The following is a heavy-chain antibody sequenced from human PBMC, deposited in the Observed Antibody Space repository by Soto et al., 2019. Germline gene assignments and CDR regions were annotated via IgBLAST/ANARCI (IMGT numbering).Heavy chain of an antibody. CDR3: ARGSNYDFWSGYYYYYYGMDV. Sequence: QVQLQQWGAGLLKPSETLSLTCAVYGGSFSGYYWSWIRQPPGKGLEWIGDINHSGSTNYNPSLKSRVTISVDTSKNQFSLKLSSVTAADTAVYYCARGSNYDFWSGYYYYYYGMDVWCQETTVTVSS. CDR1: GGSFSGYY. D-gene: IGHD3-3*01. V-gene: IGHV4-34*01. CDR2: INHSGST. J-gene: IGHJ6*02.